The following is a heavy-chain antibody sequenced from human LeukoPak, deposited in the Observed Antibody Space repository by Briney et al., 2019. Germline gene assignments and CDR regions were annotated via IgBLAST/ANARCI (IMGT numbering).Heavy chain of an antibody. Sequence: ASVKVSCKASGYTFTGYYMHWVRQAPGQGLEWMGWINPNSGGTNYAQKFQGRVTMTRDTSISTAYMELRSLRSDDTAVYYCARETYCTNGVCYPSPLSYWGQGTLVTVSS. J-gene: IGHJ4*02. CDR2: INPNSGGT. V-gene: IGHV1-2*02. CDR3: ARETYCTNGVCYPSPLSY. D-gene: IGHD2-8*01. CDR1: GYTFTGYY.